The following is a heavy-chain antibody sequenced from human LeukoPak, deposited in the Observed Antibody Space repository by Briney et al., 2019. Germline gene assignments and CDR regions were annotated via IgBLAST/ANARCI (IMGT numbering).Heavy chain of an antibody. Sequence: GGSLRLPCAASGFTFSSYVMHWVRQAPGKGLEWVAVIWYDGSNKYYADSVKGRFTISRDNSKNRLYLQMNSLRAEDTAVYYCARENGYCSSTSCSQVYYGMDVWGQGTTVTVSS. CDR3: ARENGYCSSTSCSQVYYGMDV. V-gene: IGHV3-33*01. CDR2: IWYDGSNK. CDR1: GFTFSSYV. J-gene: IGHJ6*02. D-gene: IGHD2-2*03.